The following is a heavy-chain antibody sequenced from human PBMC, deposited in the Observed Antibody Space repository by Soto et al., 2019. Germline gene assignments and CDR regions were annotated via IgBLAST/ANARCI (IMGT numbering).Heavy chain of an antibody. V-gene: IGHV3-74*01. CDR1: GFTFSGYW. CDR3: AKSDWFDP. Sequence: EVQLVESGGGLVQRGGSLRLSCAASGFTFSGYWMHWVRQAPGKGLVWVARIKSDGSSTSYADSVKGRFTISRDNAKNTLYLQMNSLRDEETAVYYCAKSDWFDPWGQGTLVTVYS. CDR2: IKSDGSST. J-gene: IGHJ5*02.